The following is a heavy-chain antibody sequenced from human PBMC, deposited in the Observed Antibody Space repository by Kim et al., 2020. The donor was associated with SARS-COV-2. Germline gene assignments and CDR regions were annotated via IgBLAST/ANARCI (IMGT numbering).Heavy chain of an antibody. Sequence: SETLSLTCTVSGGSISSYYWSWIRQPPGKGLEWIGYIYYSGSTNYNPSLKSRVTISVDTSKNQFSLKLSSVTAADTAVYYCARHGSGTADFDYWGQGTLVTVSS. CDR1: GGSISSYY. V-gene: IGHV4-59*08. CDR2: IYYSGST. J-gene: IGHJ4*02. D-gene: IGHD1-1*01. CDR3: ARHGSGTADFDY.